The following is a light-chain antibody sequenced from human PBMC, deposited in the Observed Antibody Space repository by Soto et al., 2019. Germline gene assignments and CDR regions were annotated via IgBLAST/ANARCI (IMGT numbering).Light chain of an antibody. J-gene: IGKJ5*01. CDR2: VAS. V-gene: IGKV3-20*01. CDR1: QSVSSSY. CDR3: QQYGSSGT. Sequence: EIALTQCPSTMSQSPGDRATXSCRASQSVSSSYLAWYQQKPYQTPSLLVYVASSHATGIPDRFACRGSGTDLTLSISSRKNEDFTVYYLQQYGSSGTFGQGT.